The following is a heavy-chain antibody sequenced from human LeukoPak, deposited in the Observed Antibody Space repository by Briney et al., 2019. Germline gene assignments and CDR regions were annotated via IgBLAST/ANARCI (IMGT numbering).Heavy chain of an antibody. J-gene: IGHJ4*02. CDR1: GYTFTGYY. D-gene: IGHD2-15*01. CDR2: IHPNNGGT. CDR3: ARDRADSETSFDY. V-gene: IGHV1-2*06. Sequence: ASVKVSCKASGYTFTGYYMHWVRQAPGQGLEWMGRIHPNNGGTNYAQKLQGRVTMTTDTSTSTAYMELRSLRSDDTAVYYCARDRADSETSFDYWGQGTLVTVSS.